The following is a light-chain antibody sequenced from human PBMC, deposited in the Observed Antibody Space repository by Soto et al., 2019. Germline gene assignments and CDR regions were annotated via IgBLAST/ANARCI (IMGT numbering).Light chain of an antibody. CDR2: GAS. V-gene: IGKV3-20*01. J-gene: IGKJ5*01. Sequence: ETVLTQSPGTLSLSPGERATLSCRASQSITNNYLAWYQQKPGQAPRLLIYGASSRVTGIPDRFSGSGSGTDCTLTISRLEPEDFAVYYWQQYRTSPITFGQGTRLEIK. CDR1: QSITNNY. CDR3: QQYRTSPIT.